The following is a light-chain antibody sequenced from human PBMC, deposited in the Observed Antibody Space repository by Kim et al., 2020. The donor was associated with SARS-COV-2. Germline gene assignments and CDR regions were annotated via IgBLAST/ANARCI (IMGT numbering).Light chain of an antibody. CDR2: DAS. J-gene: IGKJ1*01. CDR1: QRVSYL. V-gene: IGKV3-11*01. Sequence: EVVLTQSPATLSLSPGERATLSCRASQRVSYLLAWYQQKPGRAPRLLIYDASKRATGIPARFSGSGSGTDFTLTISSLEPEDLAVYYCQQRTTSSWTFGQGTKVDIK. CDR3: QQRTTSSWT.